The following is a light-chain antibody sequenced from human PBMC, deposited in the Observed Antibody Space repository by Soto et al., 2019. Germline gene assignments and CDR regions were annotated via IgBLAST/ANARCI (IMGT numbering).Light chain of an antibody. CDR2: GAS. V-gene: IGKV3-15*01. J-gene: IGKJ1*01. CDR3: QHYNTWPPWT. CDR1: QSISIN. Sequence: EIVMTQSPATLSVSPGERATLSCRASQSISINLAWYQQKPGQAPRLLVYGASNRATGIPARFSGSGSGTEFTLTISSLQSEDFAVYYCQHYNTWPPWTFGQGTKVEIK.